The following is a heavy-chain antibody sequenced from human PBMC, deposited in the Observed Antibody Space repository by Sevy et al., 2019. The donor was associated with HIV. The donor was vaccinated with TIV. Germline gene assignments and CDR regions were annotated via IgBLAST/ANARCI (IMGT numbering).Heavy chain of an antibody. J-gene: IGHJ3*02. Sequence: ASVKVSCKASGYTFTSYGISWVRQAPGQGLEWMGWISAYNGNTNYSQKLQGRVTMTTDTSSSTAYLELRSLGSDDTAVYYCAGVPIQLWCRVLGDGAFDIWGQGTMVTVSS. D-gene: IGHD5-18*01. CDR3: AGVPIQLWCRVLGDGAFDI. CDR1: GYTFTSYG. CDR2: ISAYNGNT. V-gene: IGHV1-18*01.